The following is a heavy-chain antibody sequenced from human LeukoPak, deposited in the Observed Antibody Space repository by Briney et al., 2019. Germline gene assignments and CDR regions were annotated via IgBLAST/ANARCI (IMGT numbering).Heavy chain of an antibody. CDR3: ASKTTYYDLWSGRTQYYMDV. V-gene: IGHV4-31*03. D-gene: IGHD3-3*01. CDR1: GGSISSGGYY. Sequence: PSQTLSLTCTVSGGSISSGGYYWSWIRQHPGKGLEWIGYIYYSGSTYYNPSLKSRVTISVDTSKNQFSLKLSSVTAADTAVYYCASKTTYYDLWSGRTQYYMDVWGKGTTVTVSS. CDR2: IYYSGST. J-gene: IGHJ6*03.